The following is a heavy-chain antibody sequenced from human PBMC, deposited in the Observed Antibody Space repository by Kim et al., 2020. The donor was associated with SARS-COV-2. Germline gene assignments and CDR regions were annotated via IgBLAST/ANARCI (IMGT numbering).Heavy chain of an antibody. Sequence: TSGSTIYYADSVKGRFTISNDNAKNSLYLQMNSLRADDTAVYYCAGRLDYWGQGILVTVSA. D-gene: IGHD1-26*01. J-gene: IGHJ4*02. CDR2: TSGSTI. V-gene: IGHV3-11*04. CDR3: AGRLDY.